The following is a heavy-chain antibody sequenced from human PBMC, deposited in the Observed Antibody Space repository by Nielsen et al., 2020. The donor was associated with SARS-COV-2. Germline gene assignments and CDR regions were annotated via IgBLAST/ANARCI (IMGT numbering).Heavy chain of an antibody. CDR3: ARGRWGPSRLLNYYYYGLDV. J-gene: IGHJ6*02. V-gene: IGHV4-34*01. CDR2: INHSGDT. CDR1: GGSFTAYY. D-gene: IGHD7-27*01. Sequence: SETLSLTCAVSGGSFTAYYWSWIRQPPGKGLEWIGEINHSGDTNNNPSLRSRVTVSRDTSKNQFSLKLSSVTAADTAVYYCARGRWGPSRLLNYYYYGLDVWGQGTTVTVYS.